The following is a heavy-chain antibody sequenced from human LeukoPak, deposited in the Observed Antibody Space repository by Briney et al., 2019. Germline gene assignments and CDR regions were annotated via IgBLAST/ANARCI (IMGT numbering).Heavy chain of an antibody. V-gene: IGHV3-74*01. Sequence: GGSLRLSCTASGFTFRSYWMHWVRRAPGEGGVVHSSNKTDRSSTSSADSVKGRLTISRDNARNTLYLQMNSLRTEDTAVYYCATGNGHAFDIWGQGTVVTVSA. CDR1: GFTFRSYW. D-gene: IGHD3-10*01. CDR3: ATGNGHAFDI. CDR2: NKTDRSST. J-gene: IGHJ3*02.